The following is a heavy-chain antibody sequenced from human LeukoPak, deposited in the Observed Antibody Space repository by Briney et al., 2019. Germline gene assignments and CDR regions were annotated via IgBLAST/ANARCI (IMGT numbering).Heavy chain of an antibody. CDR1: GYTFTIFG. J-gene: IGHJ1*01. V-gene: IGHV1-2*02. CDR2: INPNSGGT. D-gene: IGHD3-16*01. CDR3: ARGRQLHLGELFPFAEFFQP. Sequence: ASVKVSCKASGYTFTIFGISWVRQAPGQGLEWMGWINPNSGGTKSAQKFQGRVIMTRDTSISTAYMELRSLSSDDTAVYYCARGRQLHLGELFPFAEFFQPWGQGTLVTVFS.